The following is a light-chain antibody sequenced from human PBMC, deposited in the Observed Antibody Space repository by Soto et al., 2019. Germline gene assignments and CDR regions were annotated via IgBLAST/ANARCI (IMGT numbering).Light chain of an antibody. J-gene: IGLJ3*02. CDR1: SSDIGGYNF. Sequence: QSALTQPASVSGSPGQSITISCTGTSSDIGGYNFVSWYQQHPGKAPKLMIYDVTNRPPGLSDRFSGSKSGNTASLTISGLQAEDEADYYCSSYTTSSTLVFCGGTKLTVL. CDR3: SSYTTSSTLV. V-gene: IGLV2-14*03. CDR2: DVT.